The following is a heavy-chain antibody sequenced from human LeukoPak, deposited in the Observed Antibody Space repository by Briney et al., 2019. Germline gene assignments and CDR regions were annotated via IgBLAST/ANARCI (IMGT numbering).Heavy chain of an antibody. V-gene: IGHV3-53*01. CDR1: GFTFSSYG. CDR2: IYSGGST. D-gene: IGHD3-10*01. Sequence: PGGSLRLSCAASGFTFSSYGMSWVRQAPGKGLEWVSVIYSGGSTYYADSVKGRFTISRDNSKNTLYLQMNSLRAEDTAVYYCAKDLGGFGELDYWGQGTLVTVSS. CDR3: AKDLGGFGELDY. J-gene: IGHJ4*02.